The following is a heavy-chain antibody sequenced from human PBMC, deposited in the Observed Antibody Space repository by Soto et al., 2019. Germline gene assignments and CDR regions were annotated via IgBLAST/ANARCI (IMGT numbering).Heavy chain of an antibody. Sequence: GSLRVSCAASGFTFSNYAMTWVRQAPGKGLEWVSGLNPSGGSTSSADSVKGRFAISRDNSKNTLYLQMNNLRDGDTAVYYFARGFSAGKGSPPAFWGQGTLVTVSS. J-gene: IGHJ4*02. D-gene: IGHD2-2*01. CDR3: ARGFSAGKGSPPAF. CDR1: GFTFSNYA. CDR2: LNPSGGST. V-gene: IGHV3-23*01.